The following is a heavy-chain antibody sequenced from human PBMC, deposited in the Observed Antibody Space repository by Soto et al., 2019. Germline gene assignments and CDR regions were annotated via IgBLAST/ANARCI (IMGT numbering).Heavy chain of an antibody. D-gene: IGHD2-15*01. CDR3: ATARGAVIAATPGY. CDR1: GGTFSSYA. V-gene: IGHV1-69*01. J-gene: IGHJ4*02. Sequence: QVQLVQSGAEVKKPGTSVKVSGKASGGTFSSYAISGLRQAPEQGLGWMGGIIPIFGTANYAQNFQGRVTITADESTGTAYMELSSLRSEDTAVYYCATARGAVIAATPGYWGQGTLVTVSS. CDR2: IIPIFGTA.